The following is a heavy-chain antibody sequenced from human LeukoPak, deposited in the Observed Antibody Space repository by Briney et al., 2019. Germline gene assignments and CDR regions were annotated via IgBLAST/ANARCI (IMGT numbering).Heavy chain of an antibody. Sequence: SETLSLTCAVYGGSFSGNYWSWIRQPPGKGLEWIGEINHSGSTNYNPSLKSRVTISVDTSKNQFSLKLSSVTAADTAVYYCARGSIAAADSFDYWGQGTLVTVSS. CDR1: GGSFSGNY. CDR3: ARGSIAAADSFDY. V-gene: IGHV4-34*01. D-gene: IGHD6-13*01. J-gene: IGHJ4*02. CDR2: INHSGST.